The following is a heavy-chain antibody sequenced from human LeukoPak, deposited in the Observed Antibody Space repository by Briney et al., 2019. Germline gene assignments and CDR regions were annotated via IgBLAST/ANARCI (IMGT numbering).Heavy chain of an antibody. CDR1: GVSISSYY. J-gene: IGHJ5*02. CDR3: AREYYYDSSGYYPSYYNWFDP. D-gene: IGHD3-22*01. V-gene: IGHV4-59*01. CDR2: IYYSGST. Sequence: SETLSLTCTVSGVSISSYYWSWIRQPPGKGLEWIGYIYYSGSTNYNPSLMSRVTISVDTSKNQFSLKLSSVTAADTAVYYCAREYYYDSSGYYPSYYNWFDPWGQGTLVTVSS.